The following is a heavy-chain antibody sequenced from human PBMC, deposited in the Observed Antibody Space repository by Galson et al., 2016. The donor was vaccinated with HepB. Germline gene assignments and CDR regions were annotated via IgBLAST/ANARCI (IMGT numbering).Heavy chain of an antibody. D-gene: IGHD2-21*02. V-gene: IGHV1-2*02. CDR1: GFTLIDYY. CDR3: ARVGTGEHNAFDI. J-gene: IGHJ3*02. Sequence: SVKVSCKVSGFTLIDYYLHWVRQAPGQGLEWMGWLNPNSGDTDYSQKFQGRVTMTRDTSISTAYMELTRLRSDDTAVYFCARVGTGEHNAFDIWGQGTLVTVSS. CDR2: LNPNSGDT.